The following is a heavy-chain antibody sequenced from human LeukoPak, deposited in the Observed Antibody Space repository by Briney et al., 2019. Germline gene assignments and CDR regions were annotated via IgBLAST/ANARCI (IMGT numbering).Heavy chain of an antibody. CDR3: ARQMPGSGQGFDP. J-gene: IGHJ5*02. CDR1: GFTFSSYA. CDR2: ISGSGGGT. Sequence: QTGGSLRLSCAASGFTFSSYAMSWVRQAPGKGLEWVSAISGSGGGTYYADAMKGRFSISRDNSKNTLSLQMNSLRAEDTAVYYCARQMPGSGQGFDPWGQGTLVAVSS. V-gene: IGHV3-23*01. D-gene: IGHD3-10*01.